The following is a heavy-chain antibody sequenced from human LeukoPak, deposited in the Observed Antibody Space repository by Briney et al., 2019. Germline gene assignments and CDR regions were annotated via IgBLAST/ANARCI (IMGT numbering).Heavy chain of an antibody. CDR3: ANAAAGTLHDAFDI. CDR1: GFTFSSYG. Sequence: GGSLRLSCAASGFTFSSYGMHWVRQAPGKGLEWVTFIRYDGSNKYYTDSVKGRFTISRDNSKNTLYLQMNSLRAEDTAVYYCANAAAGTLHDAFDIWGQGTMVTVSS. J-gene: IGHJ3*02. D-gene: IGHD6-13*01. CDR2: IRYDGSNK. V-gene: IGHV3-30*02.